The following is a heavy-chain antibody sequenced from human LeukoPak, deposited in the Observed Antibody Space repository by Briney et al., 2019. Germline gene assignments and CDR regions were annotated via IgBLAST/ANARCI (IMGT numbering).Heavy chain of an antibody. Sequence: GESLQISCQGSGYSFTSYWISWVRQMPGKGLEWMGIIYPGDSDTRYSPSFQGQVTISADKSISTAYLQWSSLKASDTAMYYCARTPGTLNPYFDYWGQGTLVTVSS. CDR1: GYSFTSYW. J-gene: IGHJ4*02. D-gene: IGHD1-7*01. CDR2: IYPGDSDT. V-gene: IGHV5-51*01. CDR3: ARTPGTLNPYFDY.